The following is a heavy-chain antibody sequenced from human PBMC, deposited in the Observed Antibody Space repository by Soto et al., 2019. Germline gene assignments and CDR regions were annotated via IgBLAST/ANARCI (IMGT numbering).Heavy chain of an antibody. V-gene: IGHV1-18*01. CDR3: VRDDQFPRYDFGSADSGAYLGMDV. CDR1: GYNLISYS. J-gene: IGHJ6*02. CDR2: ITAYNGNA. Sequence: QVQLVQSGAEVKKPGASVKVSCKASGYNLISYSISWVRQAPGQGLEWMGRITAYNGNANYEQKCQGRVTMTTDTSTNTAYMELRSLRSDDTAVFYCVRDDQFPRYDFGSADSGAYLGMDVWGQGTTVPVT. D-gene: IGHD3-3*01.